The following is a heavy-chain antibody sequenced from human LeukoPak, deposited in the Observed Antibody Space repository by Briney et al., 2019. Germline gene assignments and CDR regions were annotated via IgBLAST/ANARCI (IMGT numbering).Heavy chain of an antibody. CDR2: INPNSGGT. Sequence: ASVKVSCKASGYTFTSYGISWVRQAPGQGLEWMGWINPNSGGTNYAQKFQGRVTMTRDTSISTAYMELSRLRSDDTAVYYCAREYCSSTSCYLDYWGQGTLVTVSS. D-gene: IGHD2-2*01. V-gene: IGHV1-2*02. CDR3: AREYCSSTSCYLDY. J-gene: IGHJ4*02. CDR1: GYTFTSYG.